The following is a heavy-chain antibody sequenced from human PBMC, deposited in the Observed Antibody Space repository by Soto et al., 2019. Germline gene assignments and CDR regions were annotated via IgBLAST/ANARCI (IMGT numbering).Heavy chain of an antibody. Sequence: ASVKVSCKASGYNFSTYALLWVRQAPGQRLEWMGWINPKSGGTMYPQKFQGRVTMTWDTSISTAYMALTRLRSDDTALYYCARDLAKGGGSAGFDYWGQGTLVTVSS. CDR2: INPKSGGT. V-gene: IGHV1-2*02. CDR1: GYNFSTYA. CDR3: ARDLAKGGGSAGFDY. J-gene: IGHJ4*02. D-gene: IGHD1-26*01.